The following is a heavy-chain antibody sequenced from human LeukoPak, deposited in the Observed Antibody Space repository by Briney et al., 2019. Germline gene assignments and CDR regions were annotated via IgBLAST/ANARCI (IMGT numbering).Heavy chain of an antibody. V-gene: IGHV4-34*01. Sequence: SETLSLTYAVYGGSFSGYYWSWIRQPPGKGLEWIGEINHSGSTNYNPSLKSRVTISVDTSKNQFSLKLSSVTAADTAVYYCARGPRTNYDFWSGYYFGLDYWGQGTLVTLSS. CDR3: ARGPRTNYDFWSGYYFGLDY. CDR1: GGSFSGYY. CDR2: INHSGST. J-gene: IGHJ4*02. D-gene: IGHD3-3*01.